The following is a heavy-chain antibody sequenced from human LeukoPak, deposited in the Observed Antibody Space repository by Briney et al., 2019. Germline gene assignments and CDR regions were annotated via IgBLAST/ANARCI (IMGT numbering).Heavy chain of an antibody. CDR2: ISHSGDT. Sequence: SETLSLTCTVSGDSINKYFWSWLRQSPGKGLEWIGYISHSGDTNYNPSLKSRVTISLDKSNNQFSLRLSSVTTADTAVYYCARDNYGGVTKFDPWGQGTLVTVSS. CDR1: GDSINKYF. D-gene: IGHD3-16*01. V-gene: IGHV4-59*01. J-gene: IGHJ5*02. CDR3: ARDNYGGVTKFDP.